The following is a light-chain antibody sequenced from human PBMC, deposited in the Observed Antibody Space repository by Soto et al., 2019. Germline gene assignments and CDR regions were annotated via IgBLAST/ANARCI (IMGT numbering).Light chain of an antibody. Sequence: EIVLTQSPATLSLSPGERATLSCRASQSVNTSLAWYQQKPGQAPRLLMYDASNRATGVPTRFSGSGSGTAFTLTISSLEPEDFAVYYCQQRSDWPLTFGGGTKVEIK. J-gene: IGKJ4*01. V-gene: IGKV3-11*01. CDR3: QQRSDWPLT. CDR1: QSVNTS. CDR2: DAS.